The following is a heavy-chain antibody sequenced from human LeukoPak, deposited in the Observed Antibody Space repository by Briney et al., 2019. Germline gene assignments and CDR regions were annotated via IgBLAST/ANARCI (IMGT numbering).Heavy chain of an antibody. Sequence: GGSLRLSCAASGFIFSSYGMHWVRQAPGKGLEWVAFIRYDGSNKYYADSVKGRFTISRDNSKNTLYLQMNSLRAEDTAVYYCAKDRFPPIMTTVTTSYFDYWGQGTLVTVSS. CDR3: AKDRFPPIMTTVTTSYFDY. CDR1: GFIFSSYG. V-gene: IGHV3-30*02. J-gene: IGHJ4*02. CDR2: IRYDGSNK. D-gene: IGHD4-11*01.